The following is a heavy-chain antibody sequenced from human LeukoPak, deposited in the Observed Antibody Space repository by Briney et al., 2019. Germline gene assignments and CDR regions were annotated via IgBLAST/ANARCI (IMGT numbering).Heavy chain of an antibody. D-gene: IGHD2-15*01. CDR1: GFTFSSYA. V-gene: IGHV3-23*01. J-gene: IGHJ4*02. CDR2: ISGSGGST. CDR3: AKVRCSGGSCYPYYFDY. Sequence: GGSLRLSCAASGFTFSSYAMSWVRQAPGKGLELVSAISGSGGSTYYADSVKGRLTISRDNSKNTLYLQMNSLRAEDTAVYYCAKVRCSGGSCYPYYFDYWGQGTLVTVSS.